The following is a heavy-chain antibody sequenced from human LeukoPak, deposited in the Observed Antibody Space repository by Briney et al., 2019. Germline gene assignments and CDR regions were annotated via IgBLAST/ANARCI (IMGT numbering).Heavy chain of an antibody. J-gene: IGHJ4*02. V-gene: IGHV3-48*01. Sequence: GGSLRLSCAAPGSTFSSYSMNWVRQAPGLGLDCVSYISSGSSTIYYADSVKGRFTISRDNAKNSLYLQMNSLRAEDTAVYYCARDRPGDFWSGYYTYPPDYWGQGTLVTVSS. CDR3: ARDRPGDFWSGYYTYPPDY. CDR1: GSTFSSYS. CDR2: ISSGSSTI. D-gene: IGHD3-3*01.